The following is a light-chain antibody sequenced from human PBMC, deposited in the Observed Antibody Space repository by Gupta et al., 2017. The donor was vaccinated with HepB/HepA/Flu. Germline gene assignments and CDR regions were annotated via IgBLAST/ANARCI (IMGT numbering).Light chain of an antibody. J-gene: IGKJ5*01. V-gene: IGKV1-39*01. CDR2: SAS. CDR1: QSIRNY. CDR3: QQCLTTPIT. Sequence: DIQMTQSPSSLSASVGDRVTITCRASQSIRNYLNWYQHKPGKAPKLLIYSASTLQNEVPSRCSGSGSGTEFTLTISSLQPEDFAAYYCQQCLTTPITFGQGTRLELK.